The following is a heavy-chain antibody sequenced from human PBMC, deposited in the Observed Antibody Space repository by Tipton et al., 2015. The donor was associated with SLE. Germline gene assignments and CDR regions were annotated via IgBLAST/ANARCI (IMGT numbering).Heavy chain of an antibody. V-gene: IGHV3-11*05. CDR2: ISSSSSYT. Sequence: SLRLSCAASGFTFSSYEMNWIRQAPGKGLEWVSYISSSSSYTNYADSVKGRFTISRDNAKNSLYLQMNSLRAEDTAVYYCARGTYYDGHAFDIWGQGTMVTVSS. J-gene: IGHJ3*02. CDR1: GFTFSSYE. CDR3: ARGTYYDGHAFDI. D-gene: IGHD3-22*01.